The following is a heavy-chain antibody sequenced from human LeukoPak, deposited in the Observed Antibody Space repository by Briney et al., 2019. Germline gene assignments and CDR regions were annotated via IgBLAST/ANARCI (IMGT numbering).Heavy chain of an antibody. CDR3: AKGGYSRIAGTFDS. Sequence: GGSLRLSCAASGFTFSSYGMHWVRQAPGKGLEWVAVISYGGSNTYYADSVKGGFTIPRDNSKNTLYLQMDSLRAEDTAVYYCAKGGYSRIAGTFDSWGQGTLVTVSS. V-gene: IGHV3-30*18. CDR1: GFTFSSYG. J-gene: IGHJ4*02. CDR2: ISYGGSNT. D-gene: IGHD5-12*01.